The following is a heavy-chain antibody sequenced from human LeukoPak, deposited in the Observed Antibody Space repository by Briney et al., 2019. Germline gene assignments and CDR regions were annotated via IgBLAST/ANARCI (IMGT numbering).Heavy chain of an antibody. Sequence: PSETLSLTCAVYGGSFSGYYWSWIRQPPGKGLEWIGEINHSGSTNYNPSLKSRVTISVDTSKNQFSLKLSSVTAADTAVYYCARGREYSSGWYVKYYFDYWGQGTQVTVSS. D-gene: IGHD6-19*01. CDR1: GGSFSGYY. CDR2: INHSGST. CDR3: ARGREYSSGWYVKYYFDY. J-gene: IGHJ4*02. V-gene: IGHV4-34*01.